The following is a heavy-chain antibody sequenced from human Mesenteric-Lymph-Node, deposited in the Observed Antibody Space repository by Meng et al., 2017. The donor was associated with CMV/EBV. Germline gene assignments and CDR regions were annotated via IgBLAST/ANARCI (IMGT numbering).Heavy chain of an antibody. CDR3: AMGDKVGARV. V-gene: IGHV3-23*03. CDR1: GFTFNSYA. Sequence: GGPLRLSCAASGFTFNSYAMSWVRQAPGKGLEWFPDIYSGGINTFYADSVKGRFTIARDNSKNTLSLQMNSLRAEDKAVYYCAMGDKVGARVWGQGTLVTVSS. CDR2: IYSGGINT. J-gene: IGHJ4*02. D-gene: IGHD1-26*01.